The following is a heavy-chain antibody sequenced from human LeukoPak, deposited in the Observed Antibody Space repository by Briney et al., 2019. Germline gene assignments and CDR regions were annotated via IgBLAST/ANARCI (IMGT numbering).Heavy chain of an antibody. D-gene: IGHD3-9*01. J-gene: IGHJ4*02. CDR3: ARGYYDILTGYYKAHYFDY. CDR1: GFTFSSYW. Sequence: GGSLRLSCAASGFTFSSYWMCWVRQAPGKGLEWVANIKQDGSEKYYVDSVKGRFTISRDNAKNSLYLQMNSLRAEDTAVYYCARGYYDILTGYYKAHYFDYWGQGTLVTVSS. V-gene: IGHV3-7*03. CDR2: IKQDGSEK.